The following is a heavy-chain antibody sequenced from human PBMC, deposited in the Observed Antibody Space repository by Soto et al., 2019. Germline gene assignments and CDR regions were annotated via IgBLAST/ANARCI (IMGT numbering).Heavy chain of an antibody. CDR3: ARVMGQFYYGWGSYYPPPHPRAFDY. Sequence: SSVPLCLTYTVDGGSFGGFYCRRIRKHPGKGLEWIGEINHSGSTNYNPSLKSRVTISVDTSKNQFSLKLSPVTAADPAVYYCARVMGQFYYGWGSYYPPPHPRAFDYGGRGPVSTVSS. V-gene: IGHV4-34*01. D-gene: IGHD3-10*01. J-gene: IGHJ4*02. CDR1: GGSFGGFY. CDR2: INHSGST.